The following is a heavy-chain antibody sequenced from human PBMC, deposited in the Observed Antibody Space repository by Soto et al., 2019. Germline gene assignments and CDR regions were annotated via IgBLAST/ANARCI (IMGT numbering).Heavy chain of an antibody. J-gene: IGHJ3*02. D-gene: IGHD1-1*01. CDR1: GGSVSSGSYY. V-gene: IGHV4-34*01. CDR3: ARVERGTATSVVDAFDI. CDR2: MSHSGGT. Sequence: QVQLQQWGAGLLKPSETLSLTCAVYGGSVSSGSYYWCWIRQPPGQGLEWIGGMSHSGGTHFNPCLKGPVTISVDTSKNQVSLKMSFVTAADTALYYCARVERGTATSVVDAFDIWGQGTLVTVSS.